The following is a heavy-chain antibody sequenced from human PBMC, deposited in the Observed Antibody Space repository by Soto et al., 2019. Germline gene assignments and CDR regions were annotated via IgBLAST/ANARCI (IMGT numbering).Heavy chain of an antibody. CDR3: ARDQGTTDDAFDI. CDR2: ISGSGGST. V-gene: IGHV3-23*01. D-gene: IGHD2-2*01. CDR1: GFTFSSYA. Sequence: GGSLRLSCAASGFTFSSYAMSWVRQAPGKGLEWVSAISGSGGSTYYADSVKGRFTISRHNSKNTLYLQMNSLRAEDTAVYYCARDQGTTDDAFDIWGQGTMVTVSS. J-gene: IGHJ3*02.